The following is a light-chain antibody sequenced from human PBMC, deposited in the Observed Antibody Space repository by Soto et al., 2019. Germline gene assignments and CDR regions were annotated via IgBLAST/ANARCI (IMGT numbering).Light chain of an antibody. CDR3: SSYAGSNNWV. CDR2: EVS. CDR1: SSDVGAYNY. V-gene: IGLV2-8*01. J-gene: IGLJ3*02. Sequence: QSALTQPPSASGSPGQSVTISCTGTSSDVGAYNYVYWNQQHPGKAPQLMIYEVSKRPSGVPDRFSGSKSGNTASLIVSGLQAEDEADYYCSSYAGSNNWVFGGGTKVTVL.